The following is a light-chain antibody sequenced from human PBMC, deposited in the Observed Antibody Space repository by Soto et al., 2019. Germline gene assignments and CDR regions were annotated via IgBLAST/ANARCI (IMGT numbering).Light chain of an antibody. Sequence: EIVLTQSPGTLSLSPGERATLSCRASQSVGSSYLAWFQQKPGQAPRLLIYGASSRVTGIPDRFSGSGSGTDFTLTISRLEPEDFAVYYCQQYGSSPSWTFGQGTKVEIK. V-gene: IGKV3-20*01. J-gene: IGKJ1*01. CDR1: QSVGSSY. CDR2: GAS. CDR3: QQYGSSPSWT.